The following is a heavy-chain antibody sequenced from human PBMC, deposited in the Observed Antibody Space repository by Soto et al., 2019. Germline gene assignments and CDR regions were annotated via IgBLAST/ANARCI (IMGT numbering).Heavy chain of an antibody. CDR2: ISGSGGST. CDR1: GFTFSSYA. CDR3: AKATRVIIAAAGIEYYYYGMDA. J-gene: IGHJ6*02. Sequence: GGSLRLSCAASGFTFSSYAMSWVRQAPGKGLEWVSAISGSGGSTYYADSVKGRFTISRDNSKNTLYLQMNSLRAEDTAVYYCAKATRVIIAAAGIEYYYYGMDAWGQGTTVTVSS. V-gene: IGHV3-23*01. D-gene: IGHD6-13*01.